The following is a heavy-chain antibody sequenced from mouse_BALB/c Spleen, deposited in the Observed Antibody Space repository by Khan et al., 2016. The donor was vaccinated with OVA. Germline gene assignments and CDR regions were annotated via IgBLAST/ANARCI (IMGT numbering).Heavy chain of an antibody. CDR3: ARHGYVAWFAY. V-gene: IGHV1S135*01. CDR2: IDPFNGGT. D-gene: IGHD2-2*01. CDR1: GYPFTSYY. Sequence: VQLQQSGPELMKPGASVKISCKASGYPFTSYYIHWVKQSHGKSLEWIGYIDPFNGGTSYNPKFKGKATLTVDKSSSTAYMHLSSLTSDDSAVYYCARHGYVAWFAYWGQGTLVTVSA. J-gene: IGHJ3*01.